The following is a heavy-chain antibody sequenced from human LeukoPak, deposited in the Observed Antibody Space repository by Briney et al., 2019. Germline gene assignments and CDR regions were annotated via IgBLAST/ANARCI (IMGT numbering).Heavy chain of an antibody. CDR1: GGSFSGYY. D-gene: IGHD2-15*01. CDR3: ARQDCSGGGCYSGSYYFDY. Sequence: SETPSLTCAVYGGSFSGYYWSWIRQPPGKGLEWIGEINHSGSTNYNPSLKSRVTISVDTSKNQFSLKLSSVTAADTAVYYCARQDCSGGGCYSGSYYFDYWGQGTLVTVSS. V-gene: IGHV4-34*01. J-gene: IGHJ4*02. CDR2: INHSGST.